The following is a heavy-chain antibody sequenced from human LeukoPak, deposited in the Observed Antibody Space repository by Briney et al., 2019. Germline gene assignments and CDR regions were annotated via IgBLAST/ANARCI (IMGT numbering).Heavy chain of an antibody. V-gene: IGHV1-69*05. CDR2: IIPIFGTA. CDR1: GGTFSSYA. Sequence: SVKVSRKASGGTFSSYAISWVRQAPGQGLEWMGRIIPIFGTANYAQKFQGRVTITTDESTSTAYMELSSLRSEDTAVYYCARGLTSAFFDPWGQGTLVTVSS. J-gene: IGHJ5*02. D-gene: IGHD4-17*01. CDR3: ARGLTSAFFDP.